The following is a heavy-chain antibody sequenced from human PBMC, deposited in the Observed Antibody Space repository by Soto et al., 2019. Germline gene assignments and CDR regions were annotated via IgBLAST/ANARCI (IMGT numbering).Heavy chain of an antibody. J-gene: IGHJ3*01. CDR2: INYSGST. CDR3: ARDSGGLRLGESSLYGEKDSFDG. Sequence: PSETLCLTCAVSDVSFSGYYCSWIRQPPGKGLEWIGEINYSGSTKFNPSLKSRVTLSIDTSKDQFSLRLSSVTAADTAVYYCARDSGGLRLGESSLYGEKDSFDGWDQGTLVTVSS. V-gene: IGHV4-34*01. D-gene: IGHD3-16*02. CDR1: DVSFSGYY.